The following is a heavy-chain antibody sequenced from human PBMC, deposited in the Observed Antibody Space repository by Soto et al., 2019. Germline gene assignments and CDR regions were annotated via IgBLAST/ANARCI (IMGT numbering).Heavy chain of an antibody. CDR1: GLSVSSNY. CDR2: IYSDGST. Sequence: PGGSLRLSCVASGLSVSSNYMSWVRQAPGKGLEWVSIIYSDGSTYYAGSVEGRFAVSRENSKNTLYLQMDSLRAEDTAVYYCARAPTVTTNYDSWGQGTLLTV. CDR3: ARAPTVTTNYDS. D-gene: IGHD4-4*01. V-gene: IGHV3-53*01. J-gene: IGHJ4*02.